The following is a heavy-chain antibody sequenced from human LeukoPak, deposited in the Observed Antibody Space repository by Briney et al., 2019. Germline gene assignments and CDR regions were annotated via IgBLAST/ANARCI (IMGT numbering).Heavy chain of an antibody. CDR3: ARQENDVLTGYYVNY. J-gene: IGHJ4*02. Sequence: LETLSLTCTVSGGSISSSSYYWGWIRQPPGKGLEWIGSIYYSGSTYYNPSLKSRVTISVDTSTNQFSLRLSSVTAADTAVYYCARQENDVLTGYYVNYWGQGTLVTVSS. V-gene: IGHV4-39*01. D-gene: IGHD3-9*01. CDR2: IYYSGST. CDR1: GGSISSSSYY.